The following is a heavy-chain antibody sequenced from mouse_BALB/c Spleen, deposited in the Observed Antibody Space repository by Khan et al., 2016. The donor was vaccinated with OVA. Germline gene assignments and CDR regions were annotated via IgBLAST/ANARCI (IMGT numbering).Heavy chain of an antibody. CDR2: IYPGTDNI. D-gene: IGHD3-2*02. J-gene: IGHJ2*01. V-gene: IGHV1S132*01. CDR3: AREEAMYYFDY. Sequence: VQLQESGAELVRPGASVKLSCKTSGYIFTSYWIHWVVQRSGQGLEWIARIYPGTDNIYYNEDFKDKATLTADKSSSTPYMQLSSLKSDDSAIYFCAREEAMYYFDYWGQGTTLTVSA. CDR1: GYIFTSYW.